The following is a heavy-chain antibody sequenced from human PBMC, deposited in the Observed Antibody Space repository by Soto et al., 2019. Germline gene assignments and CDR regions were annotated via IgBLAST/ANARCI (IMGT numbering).Heavy chain of an antibody. D-gene: IGHD6-13*01. Sequence: SETLSLTCTVSGGSISSSSYYWGWIRQPPGKGLEWIGSIYYSGSTYYNPSLKSRVTISVDTSKNQFSLKLSSVTAADTAVYYCARHSLLRIAEFDYWGQGTLVTVSS. CDR1: GGSISSSSYY. CDR3: ARHSLLRIAEFDY. V-gene: IGHV4-39*01. J-gene: IGHJ4*02. CDR2: IYYSGST.